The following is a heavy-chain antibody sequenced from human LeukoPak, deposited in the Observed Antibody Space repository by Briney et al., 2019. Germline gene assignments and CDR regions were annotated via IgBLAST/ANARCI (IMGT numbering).Heavy chain of an antibody. CDR1: GYTFTSHY. CDR2: INPNSGST. D-gene: IGHD3-10*01. CDR3: ARSEYCGSESFDY. Sequence: GASVNVSCQASGYTFTSHYINWVRQAPGQGLEWMGIINPNSGSTDYAQKFRGRVILTRDTSTSTFYMELSSLRSEDTAVYYCARSEYCGSESFDYWGQGTLVTVSS. V-gene: IGHV1-46*01. J-gene: IGHJ4*02.